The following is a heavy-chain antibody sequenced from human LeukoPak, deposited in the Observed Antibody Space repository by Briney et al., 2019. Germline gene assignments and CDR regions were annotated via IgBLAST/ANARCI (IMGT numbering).Heavy chain of an antibody. V-gene: IGHV4-39*07. CDR1: GGSISTSNYY. Sequence: PSETLSLTRTVSGGSISTSNYYWGWIRQPPGKGLEWIGNIFYSGSTYYSPSLKSRVTISLDTSRNQFSLKLSSVTAADTAVYYCARVAPYYDFWSGYPTGDYFDYWGQGTLVTVSS. CDR2: IFYSGST. J-gene: IGHJ4*02. CDR3: ARVAPYYDFWSGYPTGDYFDY. D-gene: IGHD3-3*01.